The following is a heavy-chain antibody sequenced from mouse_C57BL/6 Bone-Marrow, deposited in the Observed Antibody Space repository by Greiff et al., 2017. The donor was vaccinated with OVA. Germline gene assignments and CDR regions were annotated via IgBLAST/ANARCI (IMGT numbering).Heavy chain of an antibody. CDR1: GFSLTSYG. Sequence: VQLQQSGPGLVAPSQSLSITCTVSGFSLTSYGVHWVRQPPGKGLEWLVVIWSDGSTTYNSALISRLSIRKDNSTSQVCVKMNSLQTDYTAMYCWTRHGYSNYEGFAYWGQGTLVTVSA. J-gene: IGHJ3*01. CDR2: IWSDGST. V-gene: IGHV2-6-1*01. D-gene: IGHD2-5*01. CDR3: TRHGYSNYEGFAY.